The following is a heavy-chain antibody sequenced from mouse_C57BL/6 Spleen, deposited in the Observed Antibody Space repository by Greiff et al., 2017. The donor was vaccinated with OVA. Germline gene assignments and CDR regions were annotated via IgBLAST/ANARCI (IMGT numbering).Heavy chain of an antibody. Sequence: QVQLQQPGAELVKPGASVKLSCKASGYTFTSYWMQWVKQRPGQGLEWIGEIDPSDSYTNYNQKFKGKATLTVDTSSSTAYMQLSSLTSEDSAVYYCAREDGYCDYWGQGTTLTVSS. CDR2: IDPSDSYT. V-gene: IGHV1-50*01. CDR1: GYTFTSYW. J-gene: IGHJ2*01. D-gene: IGHD2-3*01. CDR3: AREDGYCDY.